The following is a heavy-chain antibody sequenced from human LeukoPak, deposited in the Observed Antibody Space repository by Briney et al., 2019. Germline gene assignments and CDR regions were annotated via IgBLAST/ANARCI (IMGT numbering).Heavy chain of an antibody. D-gene: IGHD2-15*01. J-gene: IGHJ4*02. Sequence: PGGSLRLSCAASGFTFSIYAMSWVRQPPGKGLEWVSAVIGNGYSTYYAGSVKGRFTISRDNSQNTLYLQMNSLRAEDTAVYYCAKDQGYCSGGTCWHFDYWGQGALVTVSS. CDR2: VIGNGYST. CDR3: AKDQGYCSGGTCWHFDY. CDR1: GFTFSIYA. V-gene: IGHV3-23*01.